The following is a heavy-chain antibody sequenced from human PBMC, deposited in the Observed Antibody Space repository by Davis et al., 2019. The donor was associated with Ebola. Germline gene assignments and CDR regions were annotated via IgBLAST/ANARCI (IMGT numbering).Heavy chain of an antibody. Sequence: SETLSLTCAVSGGSISSGGYSWSWIRQPPGKGLEWIGYIYYSGSTYYNPSLKSRVTISVDTSKNQFSLKLSSVTAADTAVYYCAREATVTYWYFDLWGRGTLVTVSS. D-gene: IGHD4-11*01. CDR3: AREATVTYWYFDL. V-gene: IGHV4-30-4*07. J-gene: IGHJ2*01. CDR2: IYYSGST. CDR1: GGSISSGGYS.